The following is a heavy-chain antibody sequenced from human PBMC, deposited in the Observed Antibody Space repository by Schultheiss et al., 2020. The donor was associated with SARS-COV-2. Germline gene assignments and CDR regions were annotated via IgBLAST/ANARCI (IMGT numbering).Heavy chain of an antibody. J-gene: IGHJ5*02. CDR2: ISDDGSNK. CDR1: GFTFSSYA. Sequence: GGSLRLSCAASGFTFSSYAMHWVRQAPGKGLEWVAVISDDGSNKYYAESVKGRFTISRDNSKNTLYLQMNSLRAEDTAVYYCARGPPMVQGVIWWFDPWGQGTLVTVSS. CDR3: ARGPPMVQGVIWWFDP. V-gene: IGHV3-30-3*01. D-gene: IGHD3-10*01.